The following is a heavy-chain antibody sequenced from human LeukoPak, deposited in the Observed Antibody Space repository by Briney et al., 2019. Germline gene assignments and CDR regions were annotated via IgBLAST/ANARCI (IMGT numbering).Heavy chain of an antibody. CDR1: GFTFSTFW. Sequence: GGSLRLSCADSGFTFSTFWMTWVRQAPGKGLEWVGNIKRDGSETYYVASVRGRFTISRDNAKNSLYLQMNSLRAEDTAVYFCARERETYNDYWGQGTLVTVSS. J-gene: IGHJ4*02. CDR2: IKRDGSET. CDR3: ARERETYNDY. D-gene: IGHD1-1*01. V-gene: IGHV3-7*01.